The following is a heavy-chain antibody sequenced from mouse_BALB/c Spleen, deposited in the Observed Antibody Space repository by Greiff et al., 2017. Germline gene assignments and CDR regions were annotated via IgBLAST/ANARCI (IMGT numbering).Heavy chain of an antibody. Sequence: VQLQQSGPELVKPGASVKIPCKASGYTFTDYNMDWVKQSHGKSLEWIGDINPNNGGTIYNQKFKGKATLTVDKSSSTAYMELRSLTSEDTAVYYCARDYGSSYSSYWYFDVWGAGTTVTVSS. CDR3: ARDYGSSYSSYWYFDV. CDR2: INPNNGGT. CDR1: GYTFTDYN. D-gene: IGHD1-1*01. V-gene: IGHV1-18*01. J-gene: IGHJ1*01.